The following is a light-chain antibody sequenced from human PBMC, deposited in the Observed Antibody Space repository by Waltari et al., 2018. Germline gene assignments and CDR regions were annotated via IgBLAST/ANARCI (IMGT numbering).Light chain of an antibody. V-gene: IGKV1-5*01. CDR2: DAS. Sequence: DIQMTQSPSTLSASVGARVTITCRARQGISRWLAGYQQKPGKPPKVLIYDASSLESGVPSRFSVSGSETEFTLVISNLQPDDVATYYCQQYSGYSGIFGGGTKVEIK. CDR1: QGISRW. J-gene: IGKJ4*01. CDR3: QQYSGYSGI.